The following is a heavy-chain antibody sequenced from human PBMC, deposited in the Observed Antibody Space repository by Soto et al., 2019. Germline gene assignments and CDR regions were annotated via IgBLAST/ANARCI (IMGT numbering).Heavy chain of an antibody. Sequence: QVHLVQSGAEVKKPGASVKVSCKASGYTFTSYGITWVRQAPGQGLEWRGWISAHNGNTDYAQNLQGRVIVTRETSTSTAYMELRSLISDDTAVYYCARGRYGDYCGQGALVTDSS. D-gene: IGHD1-1*01. J-gene: IGHJ4*02. CDR3: ARGRYGDY. V-gene: IGHV1-18*01. CDR1: GYTFTSYG. CDR2: ISAHNGNT.